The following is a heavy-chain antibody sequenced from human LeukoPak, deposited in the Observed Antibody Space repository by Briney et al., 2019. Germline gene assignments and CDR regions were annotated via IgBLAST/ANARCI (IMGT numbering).Heavy chain of an antibody. CDR3: AKGNRFGSGSYSEY. CDR2: ISGSGENT. Sequence: PGGSLRLSCAASGFTFSSYAMPWVRQAPAKGLEWVSGISGSGENTYYADSVKGRFTISRDNSNNTLFLQMNRLTAEDTAIYYCAKGNRFGSGSYSEYWGQGTLVTAST. J-gene: IGHJ4*02. V-gene: IGHV3-23*01. CDR1: GFTFSSYA. D-gene: IGHD3-10*01.